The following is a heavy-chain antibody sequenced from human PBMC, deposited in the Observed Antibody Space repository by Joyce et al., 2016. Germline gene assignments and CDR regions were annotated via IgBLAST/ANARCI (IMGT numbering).Heavy chain of an antibody. J-gene: IGHJ5*02. CDR1: GGSIISSEFY. CDR2: VYSTGSP. Sequence: QLHLQESGLGLVRPSETLSLTCTVSGGSIISSEFYWGGIRQAPGKGLEWIANVYSTGSPYYNPALRSRATISVDTSKNQFSLKLTSVTAADTAVYYCARDGCSTLTCTGNWFDPWGQGTLVAVSS. D-gene: IGHD2-2*01. V-gene: IGHV4-39*07. CDR3: ARDGCSTLTCTGNWFDP.